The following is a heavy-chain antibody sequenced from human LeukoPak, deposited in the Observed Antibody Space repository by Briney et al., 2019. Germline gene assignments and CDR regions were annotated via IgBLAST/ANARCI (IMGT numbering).Heavy chain of an antibody. CDR1: GYTFTTYA. CDR3: ARHDNDDEFDY. D-gene: IGHD3-16*01. CDR2: INMYTANP. V-gene: IGHV7-4-1*02. J-gene: IGHJ4*02. Sequence: ASVKVSCKTSGYTFTTYAINWVRQVPGQGLEWMGWINMYTANPAYAQGFTERFVFSLDTSVSTAYLEISNLKAEDTAVYYCARHDNDDEFDYWGQGTLVTVSS.